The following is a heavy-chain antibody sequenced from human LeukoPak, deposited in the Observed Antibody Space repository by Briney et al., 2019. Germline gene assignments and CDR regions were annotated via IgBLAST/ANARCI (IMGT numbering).Heavy chain of an antibody. CDR3: ARIPLGYSGAYYFDY. D-gene: IGHD5-12*01. V-gene: IGHV4-39*07. Sequence: SETLSLTCTVSGGSISSSSYYWGWIRQPPGKGLEWIGSIYYSGSTYYNPSLKSRVTISVDTSKNQFFLNLSSVSAADTAVYYCARIPLGYSGAYYFDYWGQGTLVTVSP. CDR2: IYYSGST. J-gene: IGHJ4*02. CDR1: GGSISSSSYY.